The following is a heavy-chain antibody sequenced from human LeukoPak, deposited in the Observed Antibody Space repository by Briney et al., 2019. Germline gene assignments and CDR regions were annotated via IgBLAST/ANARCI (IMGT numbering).Heavy chain of an antibody. V-gene: IGHV3-21*01. CDR3: ARGGDTYVPFDY. CDR1: GFTFSSYS. D-gene: IGHD2-2*01. CDR2: ISSSSSSYI. Sequence: PGGSLRLSCAASGFTFSSYSMNWVRQAPGKGLEWVSSISSSSSSYIYYADSVKGRFTISRDNAKNSLYLQMNSLRAEDTAVYYCARGGDTYVPFDYWGQGTLVTVSS. J-gene: IGHJ4*02.